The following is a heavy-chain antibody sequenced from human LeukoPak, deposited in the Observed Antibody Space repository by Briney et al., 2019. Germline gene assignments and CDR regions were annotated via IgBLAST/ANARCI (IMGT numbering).Heavy chain of an antibody. CDR2: ISSSGSTI. V-gene: IGHV3-11*04. J-gene: IGHJ4*02. CDR1: GFTFSDYY. Sequence: GGSLRLSCAASGFTFSDYYMSWIRQARGKWLEWVSYISSSGSTIYYADSVKGRFTISRDNAKNSLYLQMNSLRAEDTAVYYCARERTYYYDSSGYHNDYWGQGTLVTVSS. CDR3: ARERTYYYDSSGYHNDY. D-gene: IGHD3-22*01.